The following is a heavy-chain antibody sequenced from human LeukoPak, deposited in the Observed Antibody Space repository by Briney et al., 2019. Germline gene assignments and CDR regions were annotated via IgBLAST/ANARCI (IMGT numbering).Heavy chain of an antibody. V-gene: IGHV1-69*04. Sequence: GASVEVSCKASGGTFSSYAISWVRQAPGQGLEWMGRIIPILGIANYAQKFQGRVTITADKSTSTAYMELSSLRSEDTAVYYCARTTLYSRQPFDYWGQGTLVTVSS. CDR3: ARTTLYSRQPFDY. J-gene: IGHJ4*02. CDR2: IIPILGIA. D-gene: IGHD6-13*01. CDR1: GGTFSSYA.